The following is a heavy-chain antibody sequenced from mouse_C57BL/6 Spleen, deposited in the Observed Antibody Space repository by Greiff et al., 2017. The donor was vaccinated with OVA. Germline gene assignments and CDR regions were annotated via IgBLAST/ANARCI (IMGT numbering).Heavy chain of an antibody. V-gene: IGHV1-52*01. CDR1: GYTFTSYW. D-gene: IGHD4-1*01. CDR3: ARGSNWVYYAMDY. CDR2: IDPSDSET. Sequence: QVQLQQPGAELVRPGSSVKLSCKASGYTFTSYWMHWVKQRPIQGLEWIGNIDPSDSETHYNQKFKDKATLTVDKSSSTAYMQLSSLTSADSAVYYCARGSNWVYYAMDYWGQGTSVTVSS. J-gene: IGHJ4*01.